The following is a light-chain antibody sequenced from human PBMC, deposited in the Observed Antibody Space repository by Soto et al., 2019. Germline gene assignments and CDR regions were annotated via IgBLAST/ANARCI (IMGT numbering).Light chain of an antibody. Sequence: DIVMTQSPGTLSLPPGDGATLSCRASESVRRNLAWYQQKPGQAPRLLIHGASTRATGIPARFSGSGSGTEFTLNISSLQSEDVAVYYCQQNNDWWTFGQGTKVDIK. J-gene: IGKJ1*01. CDR2: GAS. V-gene: IGKV3-15*01. CDR1: ESVRRN. CDR3: QQNNDWWT.